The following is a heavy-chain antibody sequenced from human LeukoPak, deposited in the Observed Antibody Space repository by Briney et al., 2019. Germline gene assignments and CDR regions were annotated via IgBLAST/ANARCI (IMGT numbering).Heavy chain of an antibody. D-gene: IGHD3-3*01. V-gene: IGHV1-8*01. CDR1: GYTFTSYD. CDR2: MNPNSGNT. J-gene: IGHJ6*03. CDR3: ARGGSGYDFWSGYYGYYYYYMDV. Sequence: ASVKVSCKASGYTFTSYDINWVRQATGQGLEWMGWMNPNSGNTGYAQKFQGRVTMTRNTSISTAYMELSSLRSEDTAVYYCARGGSGYDFWSGYYGYYYYYMDVGGKGPRSPSP.